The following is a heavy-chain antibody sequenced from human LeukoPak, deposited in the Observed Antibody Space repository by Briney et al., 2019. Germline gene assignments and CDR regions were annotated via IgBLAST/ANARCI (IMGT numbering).Heavy chain of an antibody. CDR2: ISGGGGST. D-gene: IGHD1-26*01. V-gene: IGHV3-23*01. CDR3: AKSQWELLQAYFDY. J-gene: IGHJ4*02. Sequence: GGSLRLSCAASGFTFSSYAMNWVRQAPGKGLEWVSAISGGGGSTYYTDSVKGRFTISRDNSKNTLYLQMNSLRAEDTAVYYCAKSQWELLQAYFDYWGRGTLVTVSS. CDR1: GFTFSSYA.